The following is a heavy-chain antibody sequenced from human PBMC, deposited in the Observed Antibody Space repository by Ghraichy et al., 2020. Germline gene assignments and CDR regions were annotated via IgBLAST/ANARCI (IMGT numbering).Heavy chain of an antibody. CDR1: GLTFSNYW. Sequence: GGSLRLSCAASGLTFSNYWMHWVRQAPGKGLVWVSRINGDGSGTTYADSVKGRFTISRDNARNTVHLQLNSLRAEDTAVYFCATGGGYYYDLWVRGTLVTVSS. J-gene: IGHJ2*01. D-gene: IGHD3-16*01. V-gene: IGHV3-74*03. CDR3: ATGGGYYYDL. CDR2: INGDGSGT.